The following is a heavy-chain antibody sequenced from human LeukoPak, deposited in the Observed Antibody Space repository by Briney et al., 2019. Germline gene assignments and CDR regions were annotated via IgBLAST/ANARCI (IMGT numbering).Heavy chain of an antibody. J-gene: IGHJ6*02. CDR1: GFTVSSNY. V-gene: IGHV3-66*03. CDR2: IYSCGST. Sequence: PGGSLRLSCAASGFTVSSNYMSWVRQAPGKGLEWVSVIYSCGSTYYADSVKGRFTISRDNSKNTLYLQMNSLRAEDTAVYYCAREGYSGYDTLLADYYYGMDVWGQGTTVTVSS. CDR3: AREGYSGYDTLLADYYYGMDV. D-gene: IGHD5-12*01.